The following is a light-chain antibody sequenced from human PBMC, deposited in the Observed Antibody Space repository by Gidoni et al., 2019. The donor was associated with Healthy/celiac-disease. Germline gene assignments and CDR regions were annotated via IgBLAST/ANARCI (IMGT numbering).Light chain of an antibody. CDR3: QAWDSSTVV. CDR2: QAT. CDR1: KLGDKY. Sequence: SYELTQPPSVYVSPGQTASITCSGDKLGDKYACWYQQKSGQSPVLVIYQATKRPSGILARFSGSNSGNTATLTISGTQAMDDADYYCQAWDSSTVVFGGGTKLTVL. V-gene: IGLV3-1*01. J-gene: IGLJ2*01.